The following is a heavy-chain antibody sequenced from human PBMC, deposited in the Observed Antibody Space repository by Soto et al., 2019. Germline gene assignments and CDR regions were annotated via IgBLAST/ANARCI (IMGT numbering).Heavy chain of an antibody. CDR1: GFTFSSYW. J-gene: IGHJ4*02. Sequence: EVQLVESGGGLVQPGGSLRLSRAASGFTFSSYWMHWVRQAPGKGLVWISRINTDGSGTSYVDSVQGRFTISRDNGKNTLFLQMNSLRGEDTAVYYCARRGSGVTRGLHYWGQGTLVTVSS. V-gene: IGHV3-74*01. CDR3: ARRGSGVTRGLHY. D-gene: IGHD2-15*01. CDR2: INTDGSGT.